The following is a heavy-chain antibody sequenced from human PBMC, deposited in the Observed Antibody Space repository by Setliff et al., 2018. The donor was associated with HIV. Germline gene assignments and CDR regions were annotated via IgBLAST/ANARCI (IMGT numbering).Heavy chain of an antibody. CDR3: ARGAALTMVRGVSDSGLDS. CDR2: ITPISGIT. D-gene: IGHD3-10*01. J-gene: IGHJ5*01. Sequence: SVKVSCKASGVTFSGYTISWVRQVPGQGLEWMGGITPISGITNHAQKFQGRVTITADEPTSTAYMDLSGLTSDDTAVYYCARGAALTMVRGVSDSGLDSWGQGTMVTVSS. V-gene: IGHV1-69*13. CDR1: GVTFSGYT.